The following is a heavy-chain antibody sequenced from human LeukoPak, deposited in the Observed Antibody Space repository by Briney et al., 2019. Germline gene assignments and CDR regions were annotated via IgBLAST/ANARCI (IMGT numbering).Heavy chain of an antibody. CDR3: AKVGLRLGGDY. Sequence: GGSLRLSCAASGFTFGNYAMSWVRQPPGKGLEWVSSISGSGGNTYFADSVKGRFTISGDNSKNTLYLQMNSLRAEDTAVYYCAKVGLRLGGDYWGQGTLVTVSS. D-gene: IGHD4-17*01. CDR2: ISGSGGNT. CDR1: GFTFGNYA. J-gene: IGHJ4*02. V-gene: IGHV3-23*01.